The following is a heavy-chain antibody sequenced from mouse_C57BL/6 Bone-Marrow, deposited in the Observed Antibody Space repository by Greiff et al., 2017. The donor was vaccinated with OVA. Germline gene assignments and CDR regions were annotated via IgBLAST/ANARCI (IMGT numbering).Heavy chain of an antibody. J-gene: IGHJ1*03. V-gene: IGHV1-54*01. CDR3: ARSGTGGFTGYFDV. CDR2: INPGSGGT. D-gene: IGHD4-1*01. Sequence: QVQLKESGAELVRPGTSVKVSCKASGYAFTNYLIEWVKQRPGQGLEWIGVINPGSGGTNYNEKFKGKATLTADKSSSTVYMQLSSLTSEDSAVYFCARSGTGGFTGYFDVGGTGTTVTVSS. CDR1: GYAFTNYL.